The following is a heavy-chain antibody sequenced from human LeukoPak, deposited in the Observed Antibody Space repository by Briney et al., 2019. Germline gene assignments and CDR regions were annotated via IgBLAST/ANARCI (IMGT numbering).Heavy chain of an antibody. CDR3: ARRRVGATHWYFDL. J-gene: IGHJ2*01. V-gene: IGHV4-61*08. CDR2: IYYSGST. Sequence: RTSETLSLTCTVSGGSISSGGYYWSWIRQPPGKGLEWIGYIYYSGSTNYNPSLKSRVTISVDTSKNQFSLKLSSVTAADTAVYYCARRRVGATHWYFDLWGRGTLVTVSS. CDR1: GGSISSGGYY. D-gene: IGHD1-26*01.